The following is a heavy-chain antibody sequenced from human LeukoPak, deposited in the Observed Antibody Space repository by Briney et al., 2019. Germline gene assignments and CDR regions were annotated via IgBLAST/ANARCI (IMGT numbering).Heavy chain of an antibody. D-gene: IGHD2-2*01. CDR3: ARSAAMGPPGKYYYYYYMDV. CDR2: INPNSGGT. V-gene: IGHV1-2*02. CDR1: GYTLTGYY. J-gene: IGHJ6*03. Sequence: GASVKVSCKASGYTLTGYYMHWVRQAPGQGLEWMGWINPNSGGTNYAQKFQGRVTMTRDTSISTAYMELSRLRSDDTAVYYCARSAAMGPPGKYYYYYYMDVWGKGTTVTVSS.